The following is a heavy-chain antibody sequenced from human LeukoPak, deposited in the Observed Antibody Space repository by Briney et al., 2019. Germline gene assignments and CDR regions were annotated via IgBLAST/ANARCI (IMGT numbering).Heavy chain of an antibody. V-gene: IGHV4-30-4*08. Sequence: SETLSLTCTVSGGSISSGDYYWSWLRQPPGKGLEWIGYIYYSGSTYYNPSLKSRVTISVDTSKNQFSLKLSSVTAADTAVYYCARDRTRRGVVLDAFDIWGQGTMVTVSS. J-gene: IGHJ3*02. CDR3: ARDRTRRGVVLDAFDI. D-gene: IGHD3-16*01. CDR1: GGSISSGDYY. CDR2: IYYSGST.